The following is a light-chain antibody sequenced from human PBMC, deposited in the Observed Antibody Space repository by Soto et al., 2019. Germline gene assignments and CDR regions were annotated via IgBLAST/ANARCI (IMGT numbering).Light chain of an antibody. CDR3: MQGLQTHRT. J-gene: IGKJ1*01. Sequence: DIVLTQSPLSLTVTPGEAASISCTSSESLLHRNGNTLLDWYLQKPGQSPQLLIYLVSRRDSGVPDRFSGGGSGKDFTLKISRVEAEDVGVYYCMQGLQTHRTFGQGTKVEIK. V-gene: IGKV2-28*01. CDR1: ESLLHRNGNTL. CDR2: LVS.